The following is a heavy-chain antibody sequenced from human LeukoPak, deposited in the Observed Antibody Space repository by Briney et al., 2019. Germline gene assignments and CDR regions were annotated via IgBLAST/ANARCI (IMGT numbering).Heavy chain of an antibody. J-gene: IGHJ4*02. CDR1: GYTFTGYY. Sequence: GASVKVSCKASGYTFTGYYMHWVRQAPGQGLEWMGWINPNSGGTNYAQKFQGRVTMTRDTSISTAYMELSRLRSDDTAVYYCARDKYYYDSSGYYPNWGQGTLVTVSS. D-gene: IGHD3-22*01. CDR3: ARDKYYYDSSGYYPN. CDR2: INPNSGGT. V-gene: IGHV1-2*02.